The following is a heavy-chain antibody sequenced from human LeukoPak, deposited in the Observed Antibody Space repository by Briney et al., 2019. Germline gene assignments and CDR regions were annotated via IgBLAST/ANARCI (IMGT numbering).Heavy chain of an antibody. J-gene: IGHJ6*02. D-gene: IGHD5-24*01. V-gene: IGHV3-23*01. CDR3: ASRDKGYYYGMDV. CDR1: GFTFSHAW. CDR2: ISGSGGST. Sequence: GGSLRLSCAASGFTFSHAWMSWVRQAPGKGLEWVSAISGSGGSTYYADSVKGRFSISRDNSKNTLYLQMNSLRAEDTAVYYCASRDKGYYYGMDVWGQGTTVTVSS.